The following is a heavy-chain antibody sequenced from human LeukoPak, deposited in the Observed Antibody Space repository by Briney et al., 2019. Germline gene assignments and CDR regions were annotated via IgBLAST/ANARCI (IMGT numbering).Heavy chain of an antibody. Sequence: GESLKISCKGSGYSFTSYWIGWVRQMPGKGLEWMGIIYPGDSDTRYSPSFQGQVTISADKSISTAYLQMNSLRAEDTAVYYCARAHWGDSLWNYDFWSGSSYALDYWGQGTLVTVSS. V-gene: IGHV5-51*01. CDR1: GYSFTSYW. CDR2: IYPGDSDT. CDR3: ARAHWGDSLWNYDFWSGSSYALDY. D-gene: IGHD3-3*01. J-gene: IGHJ4*02.